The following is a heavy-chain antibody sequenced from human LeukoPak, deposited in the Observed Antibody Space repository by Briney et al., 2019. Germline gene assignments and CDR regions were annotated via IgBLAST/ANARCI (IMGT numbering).Heavy chain of an antibody. CDR3: AREDMGYCSGGSCYRAWFAP. CDR1: GFTFSSYE. V-gene: IGHV3-48*03. D-gene: IGHD2-15*01. Sequence: PGGSLRLSCAASGFTFSSYEMNWVRQAPGKGLEWVSYISSSGSTIYYADSVKGRFTISRDNAKNSLYLQMNSLRAEDTAVYYCAREDMGYCSGGSCYRAWFAPWGQGTLVTVSS. CDR2: ISSSGSTI. J-gene: IGHJ5*02.